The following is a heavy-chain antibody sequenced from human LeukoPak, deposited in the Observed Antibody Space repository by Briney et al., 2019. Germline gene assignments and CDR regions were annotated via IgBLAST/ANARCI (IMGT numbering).Heavy chain of an antibody. J-gene: IGHJ4*02. D-gene: IGHD3-22*01. V-gene: IGHV4-61*01. Sequence: SETLSLNCTVSGGSVSSGSYYWSWIRQPPGKGLEWIGYIYYSGSTNYNPSLKSRVTISVDTSKNQFSLKLSSVTAADTAVYYCARDLRGSSGYFDYWGQGTLSPSPQ. CDR1: GGSVSSGSYY. CDR2: IYYSGST. CDR3: ARDLRGSSGYFDY.